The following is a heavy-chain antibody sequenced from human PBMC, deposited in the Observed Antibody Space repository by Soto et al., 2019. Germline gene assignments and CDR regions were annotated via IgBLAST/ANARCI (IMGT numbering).Heavy chain of an antibody. J-gene: IGHJ5*02. Sequence: PSETLSLTCAVSGGSISSGGYSWSWIRQPPGKGLEWIGYIYHSGSTYYNPSLKSRVTISVDRSKNQFSLKLSSVTAADTAVYYCARGGMAYPYYYDPDWFDPWGQGTLVTAPQ. CDR2: IYHSGST. V-gene: IGHV4-30-2*01. D-gene: IGHD3-22*01. CDR3: ARGGMAYPYYYDPDWFDP. CDR1: GGSISSGGYS.